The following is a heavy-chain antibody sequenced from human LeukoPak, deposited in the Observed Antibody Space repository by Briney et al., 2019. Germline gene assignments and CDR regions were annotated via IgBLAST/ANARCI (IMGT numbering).Heavy chain of an antibody. Sequence: PGAPLQISCQGSGYTFTSYWIGWVRQLPGKGLEWMRIIYPGDSDTSYSPSFHCQVTISAAKSIRPSYRQWTSLKASDTSIYSCARLATSQYYDFRSRYRGWFDPWRQGTLVTVSS. J-gene: IGHJ5*02. V-gene: IGHV5-51*01. D-gene: IGHD3-3*01. CDR3: ARLATSQYYDFRSRYRGWFDP. CDR1: GYTFTSYW. CDR2: IYPGDSDT.